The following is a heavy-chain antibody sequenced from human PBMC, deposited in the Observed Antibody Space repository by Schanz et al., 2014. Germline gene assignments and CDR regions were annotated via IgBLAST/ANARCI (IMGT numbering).Heavy chain of an antibody. J-gene: IGHJ3*02. CDR2: ISGGGGTT. Sequence: EVHLLESGGGLVPPGGSLRLSCAASGFNFSDYAMCWVRQAPGKGLEWVSAISGGGGTTYYTDSVKGRFTISRDNSKSTLYLQMNSLRVEDSAIYYCAKGRFWELSAFDIWGQGTLVTVSS. CDR3: AKGRFWELSAFDI. D-gene: IGHD3-10*01. CDR1: GFNFSDYA. V-gene: IGHV3-23*01.